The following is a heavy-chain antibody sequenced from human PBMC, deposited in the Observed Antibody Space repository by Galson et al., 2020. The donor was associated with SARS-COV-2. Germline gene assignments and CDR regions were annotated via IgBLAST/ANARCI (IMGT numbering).Heavy chain of an antibody. Sequence: SETLSLTCTVSGGSVSSNTHYWGWVRQPPGKGLEWIGSIYYSGSTYYNPSLKSRVSISVDASKNQLSLRLRSVIAADTAVYYCARLNFLPFGVVIKTFDYWGQGTLVTVAS. CDR3: ARLNFLPFGVVIKTFDY. CDR1: GGSVSSNTHY. CDR2: IYYSGST. D-gene: IGHD3-3*01. V-gene: IGHV4-39*01. J-gene: IGHJ4*02.